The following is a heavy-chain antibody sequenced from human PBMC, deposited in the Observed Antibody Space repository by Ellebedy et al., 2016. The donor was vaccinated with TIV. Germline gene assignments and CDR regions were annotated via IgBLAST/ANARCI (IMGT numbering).Heavy chain of an antibody. CDR3: ARGFCSSTSCYLGGYGMDV. CDR1: GYTFTDYY. D-gene: IGHD2-2*01. Sequence: AASVKVSCKASGYTFTDYYMHWVRQAPGQGLEWMGWINPNSGGTNYAQKFQGWVTMTRDTSISTAYMELNRLRSDDTAVYYCARGFCSSTSCYLGGYGMDVWGQGTTVTVSS. V-gene: IGHV1-2*04. J-gene: IGHJ6*02. CDR2: INPNSGGT.